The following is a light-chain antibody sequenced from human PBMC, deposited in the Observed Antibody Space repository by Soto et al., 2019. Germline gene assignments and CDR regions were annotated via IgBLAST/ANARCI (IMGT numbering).Light chain of an antibody. V-gene: IGLV1-44*01. J-gene: IGLJ3*02. Sequence: QSVLTQPPSASGNPGQRVTISCSGSSSNIGSNAVSWYQQLPGTAPKVLIYSNNQRPSGVPDRFSGSKSGTSASLAISGLQSEDDADYYCATWDDSLNGWVFGGGTQLTVL. CDR3: ATWDDSLNGWV. CDR1: SSNIGSNA. CDR2: SNN.